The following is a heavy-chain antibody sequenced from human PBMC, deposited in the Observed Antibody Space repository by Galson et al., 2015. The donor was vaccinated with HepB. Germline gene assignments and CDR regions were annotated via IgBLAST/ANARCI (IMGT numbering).Heavy chain of an antibody. CDR3: ARDSRLELHLNNYFSYGMDV. CDR1: GYDFNKYG. J-gene: IGHJ6*02. D-gene: IGHD1-7*01. V-gene: IGHV1-18*01. Sequence: SCKASGYDFNKYGLSWVRQAPGQGLEWMGWISGYDGSANYAPKFQGRVTMSTQKSTGTAFMEMRSLRSDDTAVYYCARDSRLELHLNNYFSYGMDVWGQGTAVIVS. CDR2: ISGYDGSA.